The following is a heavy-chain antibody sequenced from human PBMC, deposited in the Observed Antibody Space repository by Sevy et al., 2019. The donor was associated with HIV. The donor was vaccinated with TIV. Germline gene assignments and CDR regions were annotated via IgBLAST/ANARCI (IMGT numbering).Heavy chain of an antibody. J-gene: IGHJ5*02. CDR1: AFTFSTYA. D-gene: IGHD6-13*01. Sequence: GGSLRLSCAASAFTFSTYAMHWVRQAPGKGLEWVAVISYDGSHKYYADSVKGRFTISRDDSKSSLYLQMNTLRAEDTAVYYCARDAGYSVNWYPRFDPWGQRTLVTDSS. CDR2: ISYDGSHK. V-gene: IGHV3-30*03. CDR3: ARDAGYSVNWYPRFDP.